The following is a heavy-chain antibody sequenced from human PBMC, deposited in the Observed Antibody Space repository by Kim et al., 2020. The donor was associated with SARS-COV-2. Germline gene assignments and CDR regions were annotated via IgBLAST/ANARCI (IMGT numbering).Heavy chain of an antibody. CDR1: DFSVSNTY. CDR3: AKDPGYGSGVDFDP. CDR2: IHSDGST. J-gene: IGHJ5*02. Sequence: GGSLRLSCVASDFSVSNTYMSWVRQAPGKGMEWVSVIHSDGSTFYADSVKGRFTISRDSSKNTLYLQMNSLRAEDTAIYHCAKDPGYGSGVDFDPWGQGTLVTVSS. V-gene: IGHV3-53*05. D-gene: IGHD3-10*01.